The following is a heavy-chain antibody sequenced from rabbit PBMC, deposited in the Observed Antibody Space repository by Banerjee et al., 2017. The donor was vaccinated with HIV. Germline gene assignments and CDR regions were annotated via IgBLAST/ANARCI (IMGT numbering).Heavy chain of an antibody. D-gene: IGHD4-2*01. J-gene: IGHJ4*01. CDR1: GFSFSSSYW. CDR2: IYTGSSDTT. Sequence: QSLEESGGDLVKPGASLTLTCTASGFSFSSSYWICWVRQAPGKGLEWIACIYTGSSDTTYYASWAKGRFTISKTSSTTVTLQMTSLTAADTATYFCARAYDDSRSYFKLWGQGTLVTVS. CDR3: ARAYDDSRSYFKL. V-gene: IGHV1S40*01.